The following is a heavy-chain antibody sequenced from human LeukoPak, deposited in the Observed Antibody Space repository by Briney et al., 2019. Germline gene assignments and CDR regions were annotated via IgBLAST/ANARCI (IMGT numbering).Heavy chain of an antibody. CDR3: AREIGGYERVYSYYMDV. J-gene: IGHJ6*03. D-gene: IGHD3-22*01. Sequence: GGSLRLSCAASGFTFSSYGMSWVRQAPGKGLEWVSAIRGSGGSTYYADSVKGRFTISRDNSKNTLYLQMNSLRAEDTAVYYCAREIGGYERVYSYYMDVWGKGTTVTISS. CDR1: GFTFSSYG. CDR2: IRGSGGST. V-gene: IGHV3-23*01.